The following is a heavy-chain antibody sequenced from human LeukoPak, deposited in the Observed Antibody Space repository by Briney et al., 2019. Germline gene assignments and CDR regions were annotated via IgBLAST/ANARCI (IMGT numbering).Heavy chain of an antibody. CDR1: GFTFMTFG. CDR2: IWYDGSRE. J-gene: IGHJ6*03. V-gene: IGHV3-33*01. Sequence: PGRSLRLSCAASGFTFMTFGMHWVRQAPGEGLEWVAVIWYDGSREDYADSVKGRFTISRDNSNSTMYLQMNSLRVEDTAVYYCARDDDYYYYMDVWGKGTTVTVSS. CDR3: ARDDDYYYYMDV.